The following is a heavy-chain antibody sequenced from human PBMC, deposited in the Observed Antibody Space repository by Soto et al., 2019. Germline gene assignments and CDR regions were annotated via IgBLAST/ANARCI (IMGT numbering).Heavy chain of an antibody. Sequence: SVKVSCMASGYTFITYGINWVRQAPGQGRERMGWISAFNDDTNYSQNLQGGAMMTIDRSTSTAHMEPRRLRSDDSAMYFWARAARPYGDSESWGQETLLSVSS. D-gene: IGHD4-17*01. CDR3: ARAARPYGDSES. V-gene: IGHV1-18*01. CDR1: GYTFITYG. J-gene: IGHJ5*02. CDR2: ISAFNDDT.